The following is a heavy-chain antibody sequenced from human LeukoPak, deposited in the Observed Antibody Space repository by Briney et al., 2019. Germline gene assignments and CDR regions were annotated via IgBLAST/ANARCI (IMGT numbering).Heavy chain of an antibody. D-gene: IGHD6-13*01. J-gene: IGHJ4*02. CDR1: GFTFSSYS. Sequence: PGGSLRLSCAASGFTFSSYSMNWVRQAPGKGLEWVSSISSSSSYIYYADSVKGRFTISRDNAKNSLYLQMNSLRAEDTAVYYCASQLSSSRPFDYWGQGTLVTVSS. V-gene: IGHV3-21*01. CDR3: ASQLSSSRPFDY. CDR2: ISSSSSYI.